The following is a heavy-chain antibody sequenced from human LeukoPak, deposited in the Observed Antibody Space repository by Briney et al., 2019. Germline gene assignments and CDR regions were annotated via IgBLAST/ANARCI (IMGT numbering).Heavy chain of an antibody. CDR3: ARDYSYCGGDCTAFDI. Sequence: GGSLRLSCATSGFSFSSYAMSWVRQAPGKGLVWVARIYSDGSSTNYADSVKGRFTISRDNAKNTLYLQMNSLRAEDTALYYCARDYSYCGGDCTAFDIWGQGTMVTVSS. CDR2: IYSDGSST. J-gene: IGHJ3*02. D-gene: IGHD2-21*02. CDR1: GFSFSSYA. V-gene: IGHV3-74*01.